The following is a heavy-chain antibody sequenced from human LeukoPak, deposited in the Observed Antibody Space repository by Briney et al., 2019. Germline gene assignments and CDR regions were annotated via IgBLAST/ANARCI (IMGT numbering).Heavy chain of an antibody. CDR3: ARDFPIVNPPYKNYYDSSGYQRFFDY. Sequence: ASVKVSCKASGYTFTSYGISWVRQAPAQGLEWMGWISAYNGNTNYAQKLQGRVTMTTDTSTSTAYMELRSLRSDDTAVYYCARDFPIVNPPYKNYYDSSGYQRFFDYWGQGTLVTVSS. D-gene: IGHD3-22*01. J-gene: IGHJ4*02. CDR1: GYTFTSYG. CDR2: ISAYNGNT. V-gene: IGHV1-18*01.